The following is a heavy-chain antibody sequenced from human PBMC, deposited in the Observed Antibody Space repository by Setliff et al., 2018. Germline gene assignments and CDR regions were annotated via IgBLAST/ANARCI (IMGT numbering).Heavy chain of an antibody. D-gene: IGHD3-22*01. Sequence: SETLSLTCTVSGGSISTTDHYWGWIRQPPGKGLEWIGCVYYSGNTYYSPSLKSRVTMFVDTSKNQFSLMLYSVAAADTAIYYCARYDSSGYSENYYFDYWGQGTQVTVSS. V-gene: IGHV4-39*07. CDR1: GGSISTTDHY. CDR2: VYYSGNT. J-gene: IGHJ4*02. CDR3: ARYDSSGYSENYYFDY.